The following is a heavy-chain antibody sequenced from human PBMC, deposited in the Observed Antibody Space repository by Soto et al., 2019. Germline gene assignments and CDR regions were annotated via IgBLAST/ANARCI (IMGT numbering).Heavy chain of an antibody. Sequence: QVQLVQSGADVKKPGSSVKVSCKASGGTFGSSAISWVRQAPGQGLEWMGEIIPFFGTAKYARKFQGRVAITADESTITAYMDLSSLISEDTAVYYCARMTTVWGESAYFDYWGQGTLVTVSS. CDR1: GGTFGSSA. V-gene: IGHV1-69*12. J-gene: IGHJ4*02. CDR3: ARMTTVWGESAYFDY. CDR2: IIPFFGTA. D-gene: IGHD4-17*01.